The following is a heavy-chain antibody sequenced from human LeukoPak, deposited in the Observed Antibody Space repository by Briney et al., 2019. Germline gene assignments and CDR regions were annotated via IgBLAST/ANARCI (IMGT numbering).Heavy chain of an antibody. CDR3: ARDLGVRGVIGAFDI. V-gene: IGHV1-18*01. J-gene: IGHJ3*02. CDR2: ISAYNGNT. CDR1: GYTFTSYG. D-gene: IGHD3-10*01. Sequence: ASVKVSCKASGYTFTSYGISWVRQAPGQGLEWMGWISAYNGNTNYALKLQGRVTMTTDTSTSTAYMELRSLRSDDTAVYYCARDLGVRGVIGAFDIWGQGTMVTVSS.